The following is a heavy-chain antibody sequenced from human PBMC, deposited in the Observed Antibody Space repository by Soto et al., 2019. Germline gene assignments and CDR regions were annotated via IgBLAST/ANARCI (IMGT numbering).Heavy chain of an antibody. J-gene: IGHJ4*01. CDR3: TRRRENGWVS. CDR1: GFTFSGSA. Sequence: GGSLSLSCAASGFTFSGSAMHWVRQASGKGLEWVGRIRSKANSYATAYAASVKGRFTISRDDSKNTAYLQMNSLKTEDTAVYYCTRRRENGWVSWGHGTVVTVSS. V-gene: IGHV3-73*01. D-gene: IGHD1-26*01. CDR2: IRSKANSYAT.